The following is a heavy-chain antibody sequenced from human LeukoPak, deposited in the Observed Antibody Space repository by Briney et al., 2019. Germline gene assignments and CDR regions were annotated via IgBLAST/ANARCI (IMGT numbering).Heavy chain of an antibody. Sequence: SETLSLTCTVSGGSISSYYWSWIRQPPGKGLEWIGYIYYSGSTNYNPSLKSRVTISVDTSKNQFSLKLSSVTAADTAVYYCARDVYSSSWYQYWYFDLWGRGTLVTVSS. V-gene: IGHV4-59*01. CDR3: ARDVYSSSWYQYWYFDL. D-gene: IGHD6-13*01. CDR1: GGSISSYY. CDR2: IYYSGST. J-gene: IGHJ2*01.